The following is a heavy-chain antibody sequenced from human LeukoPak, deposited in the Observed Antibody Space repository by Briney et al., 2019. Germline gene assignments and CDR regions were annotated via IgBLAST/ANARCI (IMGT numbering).Heavy chain of an antibody. CDR1: GGSFSGYY. V-gene: IGHV4-34*01. Sequence: SETLSLTCAVYGGSFSGYYRSWLRQPPGKGLEWIGEINRSGGTNYNPSLKSRVTISVDTSKNQFSLKLSSVTAADTAVYYCARGGGPGSYYNLNWGQGTLVTVSS. D-gene: IGHD3-10*01. CDR3: ARGGGPGSYYNLN. CDR2: INRSGGT. J-gene: IGHJ4*02.